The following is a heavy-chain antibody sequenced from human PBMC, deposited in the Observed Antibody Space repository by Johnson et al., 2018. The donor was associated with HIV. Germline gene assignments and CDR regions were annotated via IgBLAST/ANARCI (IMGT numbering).Heavy chain of an antibody. D-gene: IGHD2-15*01. CDR3: SKFVGYCSGGGCYTPGDI. CDR1: GFTFSGSA. V-gene: IGHV3-73*01. J-gene: IGHJ3*02. Sequence: VQLVESGGGLVQPGGSLKLACAASGFTFSGSALHWVRQAPGKGLEWISHIRRKTNTYATAYDASVTGRFTIARDDSQNTAYLQMNSLKTEDTAVYYCSKFVGYCSGGGCYTPGDIWGQGTMVTVSS. CDR2: IRRKTNTYAT.